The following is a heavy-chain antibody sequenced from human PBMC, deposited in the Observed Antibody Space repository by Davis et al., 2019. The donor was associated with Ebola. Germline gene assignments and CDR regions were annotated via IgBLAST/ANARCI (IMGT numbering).Heavy chain of an antibody. CDR1: GFTFSGSA. D-gene: IGHD5-18*01. J-gene: IGHJ4*02. CDR3: ARAPQPKIQLWSKESYYFDY. V-gene: IGHV3-48*03. Sequence: GESLKISCAASGFTFSGSAMHWVRQAPGKGLEWVSYISSSCSTIYYADSVKGRFTISRDHAKNSLYLQMNSLRAEDTAVYYCARAPQPKIQLWSKESYYFDYWGQGTLVTVSS. CDR2: ISSSCSTI.